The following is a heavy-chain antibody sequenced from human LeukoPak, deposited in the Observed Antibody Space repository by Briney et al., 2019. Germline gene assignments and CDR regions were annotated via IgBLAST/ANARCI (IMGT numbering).Heavy chain of an antibody. CDR1: GFTFSSYA. CDR3: AKDQYDFWSGYPSYYFDY. D-gene: IGHD3-3*01. CDR2: ISYDGSNK. J-gene: IGHJ4*02. Sequence: GRSLRLSCAASGFTFSSYAMHWVRQAPGKGLEWVAVISYDGSNKYYADSVKGRFTISRDNSKNTLYLQMNSLRAEDTAVYYCAKDQYDFWSGYPSYYFDYWGQGTLVTVSS. V-gene: IGHV3-30-3*01.